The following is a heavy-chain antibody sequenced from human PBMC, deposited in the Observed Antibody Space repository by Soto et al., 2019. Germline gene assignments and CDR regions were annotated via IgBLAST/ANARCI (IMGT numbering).Heavy chain of an antibody. Sequence: QLVESGGGLVKPGGSLRLSCAASGFTFTRHSMNWVRQAPGKGLEWVSCISGTGTFIYYSDSVKGRFTISRDDAKTSLYLQMNSLTAEDTAAYYCARGSGTDTADASDIWGPGTMVTVS. CDR2: ISGTGTFI. V-gene: IGHV3-21*06. CDR3: ARGSGTDTADASDI. J-gene: IGHJ3*02. D-gene: IGHD2-21*02. CDR1: GFTFTRHS.